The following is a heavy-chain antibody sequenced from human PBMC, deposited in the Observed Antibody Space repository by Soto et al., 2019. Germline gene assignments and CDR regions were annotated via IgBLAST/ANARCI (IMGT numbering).Heavy chain of an antibody. D-gene: IGHD2-2*01. CDR1: GFTFSSYA. CDR2: ISYDGSNK. J-gene: IGHJ6*02. Sequence: QVQLVESGGGVVQPGRSLRLSCAASGFTFSSYAMHWVRQAPGKGLEWVAVISYDGSNKYYADSVKGRFTISRDNSKNTLYLQMNSLRAEDTAVYDCAREGVPAALYYYGMDGWGQGTTVTVSS. CDR3: AREGVPAALYYYGMDG. V-gene: IGHV3-30-3*01.